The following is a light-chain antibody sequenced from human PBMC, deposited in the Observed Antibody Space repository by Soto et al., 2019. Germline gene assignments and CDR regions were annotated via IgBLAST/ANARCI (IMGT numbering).Light chain of an antibody. CDR3: HQYNNWPPFT. CDR2: GAS. CDR1: QSVAGN. V-gene: IGKV3-15*01. J-gene: IGKJ3*01. Sequence: EIVMTQSPATLSVSPGERATLSCRASQSVAGNLAWYQQKPCQAPRLLIYGASTRATGIPARFSGSGSGTEFTLTISSLQSEDFAVYYCHQYNNWPPFTFGPGTKVDIK.